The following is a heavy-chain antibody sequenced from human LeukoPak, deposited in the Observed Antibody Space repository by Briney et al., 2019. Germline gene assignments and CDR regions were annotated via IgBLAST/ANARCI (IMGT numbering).Heavy chain of an antibody. J-gene: IGHJ4*02. Sequence: ASVKVSCKASGYTFTSYAMNWVRQAPGQGLEWMGWINTNTGNPTYAQGFTGRFVFSLDTSVSTAYLQISSLKAEDTAVYYCARGIGIWYDSSGYLNYFDYWGQGTLVTVSS. CDR3: ARGIGIWYDSSGYLNYFDY. CDR2: INTNTGNP. D-gene: IGHD3-22*01. CDR1: GYTFTSYA. V-gene: IGHV7-4-1*02.